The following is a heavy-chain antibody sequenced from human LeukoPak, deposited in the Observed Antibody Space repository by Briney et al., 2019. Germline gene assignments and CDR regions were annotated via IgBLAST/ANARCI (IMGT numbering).Heavy chain of an antibody. V-gene: IGHV3-13*01. CDR3: ASPHHDFWSGYYSDY. Sequence: GGSLRLSCAASGFTFSSYDMHWVRQATGKGLEWVSAIGTAGNTYYPGSVKGRFTISRDNAKNSLYLQMNSLRAEDTAVYYCASPHHDFWSGYYSDYWGQGTLVTVSS. D-gene: IGHD3-3*01. CDR1: GFTFSSYD. J-gene: IGHJ4*02. CDR2: IGTAGNT.